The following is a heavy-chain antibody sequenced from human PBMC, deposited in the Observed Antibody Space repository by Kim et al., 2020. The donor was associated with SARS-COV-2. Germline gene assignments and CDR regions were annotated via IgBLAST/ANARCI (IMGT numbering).Heavy chain of an antibody. V-gene: IGHV1-69*04. J-gene: IGHJ4*02. CDR3: SRGHIVATTGFFDT. Sequence: YAQRFQGRVTISADKSMSTAYMELSSLRSEDTAVYYCSRGHIVATTGFFDTWGQGTLVTVSS. D-gene: IGHD5-12*01.